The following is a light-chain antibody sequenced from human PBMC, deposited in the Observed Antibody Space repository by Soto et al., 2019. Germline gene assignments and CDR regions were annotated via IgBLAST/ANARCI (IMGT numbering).Light chain of an antibody. CDR2: GAS. V-gene: IGKV3-15*01. CDR1: QSVRSN. CDR3: QQHNDWPPVT. Sequence: EIVMTQSPATLSASPGERATLSCRASQSVRSNLAWYQQKPGQAPRLLIYGASNRATGIPARFSGSVSGTEFTLTISRLQSEDFAVYYCQQHNDWPPVTFGGGTKVEIK. J-gene: IGKJ4*01.